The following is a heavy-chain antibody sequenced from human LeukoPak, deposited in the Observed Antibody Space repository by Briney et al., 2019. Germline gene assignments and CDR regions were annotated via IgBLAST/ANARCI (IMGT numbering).Heavy chain of an antibody. Sequence: GGSLRLSCAASGFTFSSYGMSWVRQAPGKGLEWVSAISGSGGSTYYADSVKGRFTISRDNSKNTLYLQMNSLRAEDTAVYYCAKGAGYYDSSGRFDYWGQGTLVTVSS. CDR1: GFTFSSYG. CDR3: AKGAGYYDSSGRFDY. V-gene: IGHV3-23*01. J-gene: IGHJ4*02. CDR2: ISGSGGST. D-gene: IGHD3-22*01.